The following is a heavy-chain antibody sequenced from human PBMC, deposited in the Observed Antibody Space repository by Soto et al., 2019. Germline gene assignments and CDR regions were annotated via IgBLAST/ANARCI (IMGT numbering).Heavy chain of an antibody. D-gene: IGHD6-19*01. Sequence: QVQLQESRAGLVRPSETLSLTCTVSAGSISSNYWNWIRQAPGKGLEWIGLIHHSGSTNYNPSLQKRGPISLETSKNQLSLKLSSVTAADTAVYYCTIGAGWTTDYWGQGTLVTVSS. V-gene: IGHV4-59*01. CDR3: TIGAGWTTDY. CDR2: IHHSGST. J-gene: IGHJ4*02. CDR1: AGSISSNY.